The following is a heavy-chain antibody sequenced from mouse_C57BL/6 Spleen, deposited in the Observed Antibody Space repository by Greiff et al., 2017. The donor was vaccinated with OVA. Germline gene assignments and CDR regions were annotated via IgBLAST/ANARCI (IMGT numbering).Heavy chain of an antibody. CDR2: ISSGSSTI. Sequence: EVKVVESGGGLVKPGGSLKLSCAASGFTFSDYGMHWVRQAPEKGLEWVAYISSGSSTIYYADTVKGRFTISRDNARNTLFLQMTSLRSEDTAMYYGARRGSSGYPFAYWGQGTLVTVSA. J-gene: IGHJ3*01. CDR1: GFTFSDYG. V-gene: IGHV5-17*01. CDR3: ARRGSSGYPFAY. D-gene: IGHD3-2*02.